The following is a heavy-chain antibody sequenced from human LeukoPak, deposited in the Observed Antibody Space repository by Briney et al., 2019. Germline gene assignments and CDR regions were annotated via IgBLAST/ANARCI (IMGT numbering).Heavy chain of an antibody. CDR3: ARDILTGYGYCDY. CDR1: GGSISSGDYY. Sequence: SETLSLTCTVSGGSISSGDYYWSWIRQPPGKGLEWIGYIDYSGSTYYNPSLKSRVTISVDTSKSQFSLKLSSVTAADTAVYYCARDILTGYGYCDYWGQGTRVTVSS. J-gene: IGHJ4*02. CDR2: IDYSGST. V-gene: IGHV4-30-4*01. D-gene: IGHD3-9*01.